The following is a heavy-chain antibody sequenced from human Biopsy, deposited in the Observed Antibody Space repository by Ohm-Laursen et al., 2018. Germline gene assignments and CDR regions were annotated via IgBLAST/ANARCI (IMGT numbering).Heavy chain of an antibody. J-gene: IGHJ4*02. CDR2: FRFEDRT. D-gene: IGHD1-26*01. CDR3: ALGGGSYVNFDY. V-gene: IGHV4-59*01. Sequence: TLSLTCAVSGGFISNYFWTWIRQPPGKGLEWIGYFRFEDRTSYNSSLKSRVTISADTSKNQFSLRLSSVTAADTAVYYCALGGGSYVNFDYWGQGTLVTVSS. CDR1: GGFISNYF.